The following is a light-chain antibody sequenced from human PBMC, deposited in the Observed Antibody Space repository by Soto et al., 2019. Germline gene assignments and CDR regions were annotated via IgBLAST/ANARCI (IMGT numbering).Light chain of an antibody. CDR1: QSISSY. V-gene: IGKV1-39*01. CDR2: AAS. Sequence: DIQMTQSPSSLSASVGDRVTITCRASQSISSYLNWYQQKPGKAPKLLIYAASSLQSGVPSRFSGSGSGTDFTLTVNSLQPDDFATYYCQQYNSYSWTFGQGTKVDIK. J-gene: IGKJ1*01. CDR3: QQYNSYSWT.